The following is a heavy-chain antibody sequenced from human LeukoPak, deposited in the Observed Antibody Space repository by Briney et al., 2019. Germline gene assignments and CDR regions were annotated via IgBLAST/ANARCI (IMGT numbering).Heavy chain of an antibody. CDR1: GYTFTSYA. J-gene: IGHJ5*02. CDR2: INAGNGNT. Sequence: ASVKVSCKASGYTFTSYAMHWVRQAPGQRLKWMGWINAGNGNTKYSQKFQGRVTITRDTSASTAYMELSSLRSEDTAVYYCARAVVAATHLWFDPWGQGTLVTVSS. D-gene: IGHD2-15*01. CDR3: ARAVVAATHLWFDP. V-gene: IGHV1-3*01.